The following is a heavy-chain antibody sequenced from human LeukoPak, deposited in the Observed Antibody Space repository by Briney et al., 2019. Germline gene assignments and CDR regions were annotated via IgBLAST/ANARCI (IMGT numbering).Heavy chain of an antibody. CDR3: ARETVNGNSPGY. Sequence: GGSPRLSCAASGFTVSSNYMSWVRQAPGKGLEWVSVIYSGGSTYYADSVKGRFTISRDNSKNTLYLQMNSLRAEDTAVYYCARETVNGNSPGYWGQGTLVTVSS. CDR2: IYSGGST. CDR1: GFTVSSNY. D-gene: IGHD4-23*01. V-gene: IGHV3-66*01. J-gene: IGHJ4*02.